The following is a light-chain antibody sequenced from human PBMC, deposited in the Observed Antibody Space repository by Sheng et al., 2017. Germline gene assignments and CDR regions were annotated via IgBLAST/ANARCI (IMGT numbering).Light chain of an antibody. CDR2: DVS. CDR3: CSYAGSYLRV. J-gene: IGLJ3*02. V-gene: IGLV2-11*01. Sequence: QSALTQPPSASGSPGQSVAISCTGTSNDVGYYNYVSWYQHHPGEAPKLMIYDVSKRPSGVPDRFSGSKSGNTASLTISGLQAEDEADYYCCSYAGSYLRVFGGGTKLTVL. CDR1: SNDVGYYNY.